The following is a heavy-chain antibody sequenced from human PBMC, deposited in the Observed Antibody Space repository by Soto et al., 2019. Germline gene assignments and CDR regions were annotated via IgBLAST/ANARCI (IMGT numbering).Heavy chain of an antibody. Sequence: SETLSLTCAVYGGSFSGYYWSWIRQPPGKGLEWIGEINHSGSTNYNPSLKSRVTLSVDTSKNQFSLKLSSVTAADTAVYYCARGLGSSWSYYNYMDVWGKGTTVTVSS. J-gene: IGHJ6*03. CDR1: GGSFSGYY. V-gene: IGHV4-34*01. CDR3: ARGLGSSWSYYNYMDV. CDR2: INHSGST. D-gene: IGHD6-13*01.